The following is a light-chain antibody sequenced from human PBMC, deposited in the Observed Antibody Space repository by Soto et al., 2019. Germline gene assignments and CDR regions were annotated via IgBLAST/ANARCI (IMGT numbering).Light chain of an antibody. CDR1: QRVLYSSSNKNF. V-gene: IGKV4-1*01. CDR2: WAS. J-gene: IGKJ4*01. CDR3: QQYYRRPLT. Sequence: IVITRSRDSLSLSLFDGSTINCKSGQRVLYSSSNKNFLTSYHQKPGQPPKLLIYWASTRESGVPDRFSGSGSGTDFSLTIISLQAEDVAVYYCQQYYRRPLTFGGGTKVDIK.